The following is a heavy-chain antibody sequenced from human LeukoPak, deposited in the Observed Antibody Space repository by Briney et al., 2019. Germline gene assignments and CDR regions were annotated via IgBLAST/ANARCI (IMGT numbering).Heavy chain of an antibody. J-gene: IGHJ6*03. CDR1: GGSFSGYY. V-gene: IGHV4-34*01. D-gene: IGHD1-26*01. CDR2: INHSGST. Sequence: SETLSLTCAAYGGSFSGYYWSWIRQPPGKGLEWIGEINHSGSTNYNPSLKSRVTISVDTSKNQFSLKLSSVTAADTAVYYCARGIARSWYYYYYYMDVWGKGTTVTVSS. CDR3: ARGIARSWYYYYYYMDV.